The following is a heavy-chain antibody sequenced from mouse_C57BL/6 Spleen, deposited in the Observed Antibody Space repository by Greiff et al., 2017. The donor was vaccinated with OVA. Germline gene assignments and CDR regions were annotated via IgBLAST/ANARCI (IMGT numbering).Heavy chain of an antibody. CDR3: ARWGSGLRFAY. CDR1: GYTFTDYY. Sequence: EVKLQQSGPELVKPGASVKISCKASGYTFTDYYMNWVKQSHGKSLEWIGDINPNNGGTSYNQKFKGKATLTVDKSSSTAYMELRSLTSEDSAVYYCARWGSGLRFAYWGQGTLVTVSA. V-gene: IGHV1-26*01. CDR2: INPNNGGT. J-gene: IGHJ3*01. D-gene: IGHD3-2*02.